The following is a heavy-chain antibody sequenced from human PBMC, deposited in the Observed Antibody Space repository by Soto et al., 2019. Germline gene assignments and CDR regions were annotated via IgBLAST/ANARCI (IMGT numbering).Heavy chain of an antibody. CDR3: ARDVSTGGSGLYLEAFDI. CDR1: GFTLSAYW. CDR2: INRDGSKK. J-gene: IGHJ3*02. V-gene: IGHV3-7*05. D-gene: IGHD6-25*01. Sequence: EVQLEESGGDLVQPGGSLRLTCAASGFTLSAYWMTWVRQAPGKGLEWVANINRDGSKKSYLDSVRGRFTISRDNVGNSLYLQMESRTADDTALYYCARDVSTGGSGLYLEAFDIRGQGTMVTVFS.